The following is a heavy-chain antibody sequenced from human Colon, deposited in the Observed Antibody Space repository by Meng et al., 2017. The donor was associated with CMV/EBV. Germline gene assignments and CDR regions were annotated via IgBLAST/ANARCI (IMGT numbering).Heavy chain of an antibody. D-gene: IGHD5-18*01. V-gene: IGHV3-30*02. CDR3: AKHDTKYGYGRDYFEY. CDR2: IRDDGIIRSDESTK. J-gene: IGHJ4*01. CDR1: GFIFSTYA. Sequence: GGSLRLSCTASGFIFSTYAVHWVRQAPGKGLEWVALIRDDGIIRSDESTKYYADSVKGRFTISRDNSNNTLYLQMRSLRAEDTAVYYCAKHDTKYGYGRDYFEYWGQGILVTVSS.